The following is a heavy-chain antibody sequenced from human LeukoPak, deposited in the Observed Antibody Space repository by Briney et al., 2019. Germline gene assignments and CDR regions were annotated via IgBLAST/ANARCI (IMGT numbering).Heavy chain of an antibody. D-gene: IGHD3-10*01. V-gene: IGHV1-18*01. CDR3: ARDLDQYNGRFGGFGHDF. Sequence: ASVKVSCKASGYTFINYGINWVRQAPGQGLEWMGWISAYNGNTNYAQSLQGRVTMTTDASTSTVYMEMRSLTSDDTAVYYCARDLDQYNGRFGGFGHDFWGQGTLVTVSS. CDR1: GYTFINYG. CDR2: ISAYNGNT. J-gene: IGHJ4*02.